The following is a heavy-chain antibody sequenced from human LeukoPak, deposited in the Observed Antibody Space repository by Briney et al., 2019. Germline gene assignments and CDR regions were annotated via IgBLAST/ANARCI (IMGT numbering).Heavy chain of an antibody. V-gene: IGHV3-48*01. CDR2: ISSSSSTI. D-gene: IGHD1-1*01. CDR1: GFTFSSYN. Sequence: PGGSLRLSCAASGFTFSSYNMNWVRQAPGKWLEWVSYISSSSSTIYYAASVKGRFTISRDNAKNSLYLQMNSLRAEDTAVYYCARGGTTFEHWGQGTLVTVSS. CDR3: ARGGTTFEH. J-gene: IGHJ4*02.